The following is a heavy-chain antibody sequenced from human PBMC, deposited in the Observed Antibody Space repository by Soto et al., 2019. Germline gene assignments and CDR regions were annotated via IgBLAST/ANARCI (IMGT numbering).Heavy chain of an antibody. V-gene: IGHV4-31*03. CDR2: IYYSGST. D-gene: IGHD3-3*01. Sequence: QVQLQESGPGLVKPSQTLSLTCTVSGGSISSGGYYWSWIRQHPGKGLEWIGYIYYSGSTYYNPSRKDRVTLSVDTSKNRFPLKPSSVTAADTDVYYCARVYYDFWSGYYAWFDPWGQGTLVTVSS. CDR3: ARVYYDFWSGYYAWFDP. J-gene: IGHJ5*02. CDR1: GGSISSGGYY.